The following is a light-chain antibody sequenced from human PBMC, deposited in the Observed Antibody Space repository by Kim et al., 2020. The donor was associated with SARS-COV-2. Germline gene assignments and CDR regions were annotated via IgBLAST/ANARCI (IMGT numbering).Light chain of an antibody. CDR1: SSNIGAGFD. V-gene: IGLV1-40*01. CDR3: QSYGRSLNVVL. CDR2: ANI. J-gene: IGLJ2*01. Sequence: QSVLTQPPSVSGAPGRTVTISCTGNSSNIGAGFDVHWYQQLPGTAPTLLIYANINRPSGVPDRFSGSKSGTSASLAITGLQADDEADYYCQSYGRSLNVVLFGGGTQLTVL.